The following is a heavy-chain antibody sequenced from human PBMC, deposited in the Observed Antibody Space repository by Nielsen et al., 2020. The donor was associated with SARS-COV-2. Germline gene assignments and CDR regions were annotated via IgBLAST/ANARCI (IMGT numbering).Heavy chain of an antibody. CDR1: GFTFSGSA. D-gene: IGHD4-17*01. J-gene: IGHJ3*02. CDR3: AKDHDYGDYLDAFDI. Sequence: GGSLRLSCAASGFTFSGSAMHWVRQASGKGLEWVGRIRSKANSYATAYAASVKGRFTISRDDSKNTAYLQMNSLRAEDTAVYYCAKDHDYGDYLDAFDIWGQGTMVTVSS. CDR2: IRSKANSYAT. V-gene: IGHV3-73*01.